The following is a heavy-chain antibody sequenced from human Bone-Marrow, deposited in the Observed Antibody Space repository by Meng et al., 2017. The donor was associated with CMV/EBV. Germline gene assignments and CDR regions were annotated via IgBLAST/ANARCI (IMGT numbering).Heavy chain of an antibody. CDR3: ALDSSYYDSSRPRFDH. D-gene: IGHD3-22*01. CDR1: GFTVSSNY. Sequence: ETLSLTCAASGFTVSSNYMSWVRQAPGKGLEWVSVIYSGGSTYYADSVKGRFTMSRDNSKNTLYLQMNSLRAEDTAAYYCALDSSYYDSSRPRFDHWGQGTLVTVSS. J-gene: IGHJ4*02. CDR2: IYSGGST. V-gene: IGHV3-53*01.